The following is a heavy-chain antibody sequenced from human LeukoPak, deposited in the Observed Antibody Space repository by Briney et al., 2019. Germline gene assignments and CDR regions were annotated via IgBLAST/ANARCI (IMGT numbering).Heavy chain of an antibody. J-gene: IGHJ4*02. CDR3: ARDGYQHSPKLDY. D-gene: IGHD5-24*01. V-gene: IGHV4-30-4*08. CDR2: IYYSGSS. Sequence: PSQTLSLTCTVSGGSISSGGYYWSWIRQHPGKGLEWIGYIYYSGSSYYNPSLKSRVTISVDTSKNQFSLKLSSVTAADTAVYYCARDGYQHSPKLDYWGQGTLVTVSS. CDR1: GGSISSGGYY.